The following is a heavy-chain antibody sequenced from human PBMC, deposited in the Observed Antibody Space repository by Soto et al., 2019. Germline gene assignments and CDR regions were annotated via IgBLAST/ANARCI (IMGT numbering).Heavy chain of an antibody. Sequence: QVQLQESGPGLVKPSQTLSLTCTVSGGSISSGGYYWSWIRQHPGKGLEWIGYIYYSGSTYYNPSRKSRVTISVDTSKNQFSLKLSSVTAADTAVYYCARVAPRYDYGDLSTHNWFDPWGQGTLVTVSS. CDR2: IYYSGST. V-gene: IGHV4-31*03. J-gene: IGHJ5*02. CDR3: ARVAPRYDYGDLSTHNWFDP. CDR1: GGSISSGGYY. D-gene: IGHD4-17*01.